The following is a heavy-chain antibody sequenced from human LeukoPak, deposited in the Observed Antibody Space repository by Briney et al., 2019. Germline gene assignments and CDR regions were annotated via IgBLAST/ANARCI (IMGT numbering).Heavy chain of an antibody. CDR1: GFTFSSYG. CDR3: ARDGDYYDSSGYYYY. D-gene: IGHD3-22*01. Sequence: GGSLRLSCAASGFTFSSYGMHWVRQAPGKGLEWVAVIWYDGSNKYYADSVKGRFTISRDKSKNTLYLQMNSLRAEDTAVYYCARDGDYYDSSGYYYYWGQGTLVTVSS. J-gene: IGHJ4*02. CDR2: IWYDGSNK. V-gene: IGHV3-33*01.